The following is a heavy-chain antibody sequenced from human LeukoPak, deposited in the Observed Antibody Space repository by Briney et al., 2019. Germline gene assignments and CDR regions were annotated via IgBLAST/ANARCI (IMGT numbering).Heavy chain of an antibody. CDR1: GFNLSDYW. J-gene: IGHJ5*02. Sequence: GGSLRLSCRASGFNLSDYWMHWVRQAPGKGLVWLSRINSDGSSTSYADSVKGRFTISRDNAKNTLYLQMNSLRAEDTAVYYCARETIVVPAAFRWFDPWGQGTLVTVSS. V-gene: IGHV3-74*01. D-gene: IGHD2-2*01. CDR2: INSDGSST. CDR3: ARETIVVPAAFRWFDP.